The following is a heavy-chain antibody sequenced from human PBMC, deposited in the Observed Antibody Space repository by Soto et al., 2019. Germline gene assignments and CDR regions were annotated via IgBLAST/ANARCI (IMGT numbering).Heavy chain of an antibody. CDR1: GGSISSYY. Sequence: PSETLSLTCTVSGGSISSYYWSWIRQPPGKGLEWIGYIYYSGSTNYNPSLKSRVTISVDTSKNQFSLKLSSVTAADTDVYYCARERYYGMDVWGQGTTVTVSS. V-gene: IGHV4-59*01. J-gene: IGHJ6*02. CDR2: IYYSGST. CDR3: ARERYYGMDV.